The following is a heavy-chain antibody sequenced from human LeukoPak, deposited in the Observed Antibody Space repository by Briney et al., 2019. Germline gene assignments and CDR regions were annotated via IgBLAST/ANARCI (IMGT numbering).Heavy chain of an antibody. Sequence: SETLSLTCAVYGGSFSGCYWSWIRQPPGKGLEWIGEINHSGSTNYNPSLKSRVTISVDTSKNQFSLKLSSVTAADTAVYYCARHSCGFDYWGQGTLVTVSS. J-gene: IGHJ4*02. CDR2: INHSGST. V-gene: IGHV4-34*01. D-gene: IGHD5-18*01. CDR1: GGSFSGCY. CDR3: ARHSCGFDY.